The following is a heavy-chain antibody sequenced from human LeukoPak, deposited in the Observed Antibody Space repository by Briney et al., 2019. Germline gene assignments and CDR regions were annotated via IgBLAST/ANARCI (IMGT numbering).Heavy chain of an antibody. CDR1: GFIFSTYT. CDR2: ISSSSSAI. V-gene: IGHV3-48*02. CDR3: ARGIDY. Sequence: GGSLRLSCAASGFIFSTYTMNWVRQAPGKGLEWVSYISSSSSAIYYAGSVKGRFTISRDNAKDSLYLQMNSLRDEDTAFYYCARGIDYWGQGTLVTVSS. J-gene: IGHJ4*02.